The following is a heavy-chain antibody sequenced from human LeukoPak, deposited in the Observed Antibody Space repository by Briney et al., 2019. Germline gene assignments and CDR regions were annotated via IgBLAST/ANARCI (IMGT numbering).Heavy chain of an antibody. Sequence: AGGSLRLSCAASGFTFSSYVMSWVRQAPGKGLEWVSAISGSGGSTYYADSVKGRFTISRDNSKNTLYLQMNSLRAEDTAVYYCAKVGGYYYDAPLYWGQGTLVTVSS. CDR2: ISGSGGST. D-gene: IGHD3-22*01. CDR1: GFTFSSYV. CDR3: AKVGGYYYDAPLY. V-gene: IGHV3-23*01. J-gene: IGHJ4*02.